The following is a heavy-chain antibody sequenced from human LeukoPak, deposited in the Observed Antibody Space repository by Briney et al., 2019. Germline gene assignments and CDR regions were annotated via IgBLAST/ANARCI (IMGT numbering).Heavy chain of an antibody. D-gene: IGHD2-21*02. CDR3: AREGGGDRGRAFDI. V-gene: IGHV1-46*01. Sequence: ASVKVSCKASGGTFSSYAISWVRQAPGQGLEWMGIINPNGGSTTYAQKFQGRLSMSRDTSTSTVYMELSSLRSEDTAVYYCAREGGGDRGRAFDIWGQETMVTVSS. CDR1: GGTFSSYA. J-gene: IGHJ3*02. CDR2: INPNGGST.